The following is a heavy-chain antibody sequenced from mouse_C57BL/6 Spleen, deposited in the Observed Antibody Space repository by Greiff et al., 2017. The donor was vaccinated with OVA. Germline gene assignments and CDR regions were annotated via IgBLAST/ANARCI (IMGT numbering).Heavy chain of an antibody. D-gene: IGHD1-1*01. CDR1: GYTFTSYG. CDR3: ARNEYYGSSYEGDYAMDY. V-gene: IGHV1-81*01. CDR2: IYPRSGNT. Sequence: QVQLQQSGAELARPGASVKLSCKASGYTFTSYGISWVKQRTGQGLEWIGEIYPRSGNTYYNEKFKGKATLTADKSSSTAYMELRSLTSEDSTVYFWARNEYYGSSYEGDYAMDYWGQGTSVTVSS. J-gene: IGHJ4*01.